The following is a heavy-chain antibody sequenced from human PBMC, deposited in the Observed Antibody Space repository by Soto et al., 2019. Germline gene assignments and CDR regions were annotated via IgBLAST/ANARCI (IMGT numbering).Heavy chain of an antibody. CDR2: IIHTGST. D-gene: IGHD2-2*02. V-gene: IGHV4-34*01. Sequence: PSETLSLTCTVYGGSFSGYYWNWIRQPPGKGLEWIAEIIHTGSTNYNPSLKSRVTISLDTSKNQFSLSLSSVTAADTAVYYCARGVIPDFRRHMDVWGKGTSVTAP. CDR3: ARGVIPDFRRHMDV. J-gene: IGHJ6*03. CDR1: GGSFSGYY.